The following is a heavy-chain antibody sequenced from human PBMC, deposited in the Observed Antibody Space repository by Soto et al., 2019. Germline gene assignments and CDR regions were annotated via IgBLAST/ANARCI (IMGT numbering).Heavy chain of an antibody. D-gene: IGHD3-10*01. CDR3: ASSYGSGYRAFDY. V-gene: IGHV1-69*02. CDR2: VNPIVSMS. CDR1: GDTFNFYS. Sequence: QVQLVQSGAEVKRPGSSVKVSCKASGDTFNFYSINWVRQSPGLGLEWMGRVNPIVSMSNYAHKFQGRVTMTADKSKSTAYMDLTSLRSEDTAIYYCASSYGSGYRAFDYWGQGALVTVSS. J-gene: IGHJ4*02.